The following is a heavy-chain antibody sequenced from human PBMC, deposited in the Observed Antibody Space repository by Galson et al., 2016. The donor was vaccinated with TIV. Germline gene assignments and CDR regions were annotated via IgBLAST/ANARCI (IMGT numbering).Heavy chain of an antibody. CDR3: VRDETAVSPASH. CDR2: ISASGGHT. J-gene: IGHJ4*02. V-gene: IGHV3-23*01. D-gene: IGHD1-14*01. CDR1: GFTFSSYA. Sequence: SLRLSCAASGFTFSSYAMNWVRQAPGKGLEWVALISASGGHTFYTDSVKGRFTISKDSSKNTLYLQMDSLSAEDTAVYFCVRDETAVSPASHWGQGTLVTVSS.